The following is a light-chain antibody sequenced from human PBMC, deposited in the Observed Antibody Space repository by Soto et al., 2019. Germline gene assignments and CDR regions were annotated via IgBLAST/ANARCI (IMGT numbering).Light chain of an antibody. J-gene: IGKJ4*01. CDR3: QQYNNWPLT. CDR2: DAS. Sequence: EIVMTQSPATLSVSPGERATLSCRASQSVNNNLAWYQQKPGQAPRLLIYDASTRATGIPARFRGSGSGTDFTLTISSLQSEDFAVYYCQQYNNWPLTFGGGTKVEIK. V-gene: IGKV3-15*01. CDR1: QSVNNN.